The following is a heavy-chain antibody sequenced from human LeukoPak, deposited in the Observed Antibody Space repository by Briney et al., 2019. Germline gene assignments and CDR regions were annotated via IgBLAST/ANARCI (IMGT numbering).Heavy chain of an antibody. J-gene: IGHJ4*02. V-gene: IGHV3-13*01. CDR1: GFTFSSYD. D-gene: IGHD4-23*01. CDR3: ARAYGYGYGGSAPFDY. CDR2: IGTAGDT. Sequence: GGSLRLSCAASGFTFSSYDMHWLRQATGKGLEWVSAIGTAGDTYYPGSVKGRFTISRENAKNSLYLQMNSLRAGDTAVYYCARAYGYGYGGSAPFDYWGQGTLVTVSS.